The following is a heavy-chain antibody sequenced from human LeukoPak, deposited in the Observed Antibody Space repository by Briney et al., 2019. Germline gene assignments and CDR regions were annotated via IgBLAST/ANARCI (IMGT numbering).Heavy chain of an antibody. CDR3: ARGMYSRSYYYFDY. CDR2: IYTSGST. D-gene: IGHD1-26*01. J-gene: IGHJ4*02. Sequence: SETLSLTRTVSGGSISSYYWSWIRQPAGKGLEWIGRIYTSGSTNYNPSLKSRVTMSVDTSKNQFSLKLSSVTAADTAVYYCARGMYSRSYYYFDYWGQGTLVTVSS. CDR1: GGSISSYY. V-gene: IGHV4-4*07.